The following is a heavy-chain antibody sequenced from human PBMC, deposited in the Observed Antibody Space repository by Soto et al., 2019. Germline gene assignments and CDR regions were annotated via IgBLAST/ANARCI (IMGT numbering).Heavy chain of an antibody. D-gene: IGHD2-21*01. CDR2: ISSDGSSK. Sequence: GGSLRLSCAASGFIFSNYPTYWVRQAPGKGLEWVAFISSDGSSKYYAESVKGRFTISRDNSKDTLYLQMNSLRADDTAVYYCARRRGDGYFDYWGQGTLVTVSS. CDR3: ARRRGDGYFDY. V-gene: IGHV3-30-3*01. J-gene: IGHJ4*02. CDR1: GFIFSNYP.